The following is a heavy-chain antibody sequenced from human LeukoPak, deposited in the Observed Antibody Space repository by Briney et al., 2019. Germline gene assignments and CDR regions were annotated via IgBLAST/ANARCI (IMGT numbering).Heavy chain of an antibody. D-gene: IGHD6-13*01. J-gene: IGHJ5*02. CDR1: GYTFTNYG. Sequence: RASVKVSCKASGYTFTNYGISWVRQAPGQGLEWMGWISVYNGNTNYAQKFQGRVTMTTDTSTNTAYMELRSLRSDDTAVYYCARADFSSSRDFFDPWGQGTLVTVSS. V-gene: IGHV1-18*01. CDR3: ARADFSSSRDFFDP. CDR2: ISVYNGNT.